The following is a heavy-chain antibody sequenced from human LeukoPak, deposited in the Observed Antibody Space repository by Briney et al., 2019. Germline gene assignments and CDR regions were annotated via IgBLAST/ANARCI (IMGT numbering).Heavy chain of an antibody. D-gene: IGHD1-1*01. J-gene: IGHJ4*02. CDR1: GFSFEAYG. Sequence: GRSLRLSCAASGFSFEAYGMYWVRQAPGKGLEWVSGITWNSDDMAYADSVKGRFTISRDNAKNCLYLQMNSLTVEDTALYYCTRVASWRTGFDYWGQGTLVTVSS. CDR3: TRVASWRTGFDY. V-gene: IGHV3-9*01. CDR2: ITWNSDDM.